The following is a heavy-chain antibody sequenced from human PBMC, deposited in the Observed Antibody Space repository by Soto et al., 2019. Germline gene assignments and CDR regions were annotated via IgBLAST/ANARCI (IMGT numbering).Heavy chain of an antibody. CDR1: GYSFTSYW. J-gene: IGHJ6*02. D-gene: IGHD2-2*01. Sequence: GGSLKISCKGSGYSFTSYWIGWVRQMPGKGLEWMGIIYPGDSDTRYSPSFQGQVTISADKSISTAYLQWSSLKASDTAMYYCARHKVGGVVVPAAIYGMDVWGQGTTVTVSS. V-gene: IGHV5-51*01. CDR3: ARHKVGGVVVPAAIYGMDV. CDR2: IYPGDSDT.